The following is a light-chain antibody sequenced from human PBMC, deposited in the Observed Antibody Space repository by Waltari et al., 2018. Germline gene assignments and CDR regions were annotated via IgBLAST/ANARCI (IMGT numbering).Light chain of an antibody. Sequence: ELVLTQSPGTLSLATGERATLPCRASQGGRTYLAWYQQKPGQAPRLHIYGASTRATGIPDRFSGSGSGTDFSLTISRLEPEDAAVYYCQNHERLPATFGQGTKVEIK. CDR2: GAS. V-gene: IGKV3-20*01. J-gene: IGKJ1*01. CDR3: QNHERLPAT. CDR1: QGGRTY.